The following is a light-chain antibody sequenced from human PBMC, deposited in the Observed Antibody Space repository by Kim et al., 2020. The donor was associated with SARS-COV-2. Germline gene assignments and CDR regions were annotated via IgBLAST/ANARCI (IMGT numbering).Light chain of an antibody. J-gene: IGKJ2*01. CDR2: GAS. CDR1: QSVSSGY. CDR3: EQYGSAPYT. V-gene: IGKV3-20*01. Sequence: EIVLTQSPGTLSLSPGVRATLSCRASQSVSSGYLAWYQQRPGQAPRLLIYGASGRATGIPDRFSGSGSGTDFTLTISRLEPEDFAVYYCEQYGSAPYTLGQGTKLEI.